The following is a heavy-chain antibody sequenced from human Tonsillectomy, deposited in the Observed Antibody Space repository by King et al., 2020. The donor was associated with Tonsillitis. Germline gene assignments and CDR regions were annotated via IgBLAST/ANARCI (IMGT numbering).Heavy chain of an antibody. J-gene: IGHJ3*02. Sequence: QLVQSGAEVKKPGASVKVSCKASGYTFTSYGISWVRQAPGQGLEWMGWISAYNGNTNYAQKFQGRVTMTTDTSTSTAYMELRSLRFDDTAGYYCARGYCSSTSCLGAAFDIWGQGTMVTVSS. CDR3: ARGYCSSTSCLGAAFDI. CDR2: ISAYNGNT. V-gene: IGHV1-18*01. D-gene: IGHD2-2*01. CDR1: GYTFTSYG.